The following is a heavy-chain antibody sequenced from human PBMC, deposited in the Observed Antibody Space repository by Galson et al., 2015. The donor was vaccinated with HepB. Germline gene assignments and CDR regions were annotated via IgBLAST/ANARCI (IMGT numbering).Heavy chain of an antibody. CDR1: GFTFRDYY. D-gene: IGHD4-23*01. CDR2: IRYSSSYT. Sequence: SLRLSCAASGFTFRDYYMSWIRQAPGKGLEWVSYIRYSSSYTNYADSVKGRFTIYRDNAKNSLYLQMNSLRAEDTAVYYCASNFYGGNRPDGMDVWGQGTTVTVSS. CDR3: ASNFYGGNRPDGMDV. J-gene: IGHJ6*02. V-gene: IGHV3-11*06.